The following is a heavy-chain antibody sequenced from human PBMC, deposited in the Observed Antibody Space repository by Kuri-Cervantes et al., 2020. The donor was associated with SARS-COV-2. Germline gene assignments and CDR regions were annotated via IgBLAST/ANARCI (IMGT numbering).Heavy chain of an antibody. J-gene: IGHJ6*02. Sequence: SETLSLTCTVSGGSISSYYWSWIRQPPGKGLEWIGYIYYSGSTNYNPSLKSRVTISVDTSKNQFSLKLSSVTAADTAVYYCARVPPIAVVPAAMPSYHYYYYGMDVWGQGTTVTVSS. V-gene: IGHV4-59*01. CDR2: IYYSGST. CDR1: GGSISSYY. CDR3: ARVPPIAVVPAAMPSYHYYYYGMDV. D-gene: IGHD2-2*01.